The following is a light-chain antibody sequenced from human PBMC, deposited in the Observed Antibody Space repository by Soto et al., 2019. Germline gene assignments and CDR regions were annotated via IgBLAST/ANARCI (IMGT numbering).Light chain of an antibody. Sequence: QSVLTQPPSASGTPGQRVTVSCSGSNSNIGSNAVNWYQQIPGTAPKLLIYRNNQRPSGVPDRFSGSKTGTSASLAISGLHSEDEADYYCAAWDDSLNGHVVFGGGTKLTVL. CDR2: RNN. J-gene: IGLJ2*01. V-gene: IGLV1-44*01. CDR1: NSNIGSNA. CDR3: AAWDDSLNGHVV.